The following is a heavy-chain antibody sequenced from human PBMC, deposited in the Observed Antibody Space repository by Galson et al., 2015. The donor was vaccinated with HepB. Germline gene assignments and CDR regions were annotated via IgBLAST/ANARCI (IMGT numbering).Heavy chain of an antibody. CDR2: ISAYNGNT. J-gene: IGHJ6*02. CDR3: ARDSVAAAVGMVSTLDYGMDV. CDR1: GYTFSAYY. V-gene: IGHV1-18*04. Sequence: SVKVSCKAFGYTFSAYYMHWVRQAPGQGLEWMGWISAYNGNTNHAQKLQGRVTMTTDTSTSTAYTELRSLRSDDTAVYYCARDSVAAAVGMVSTLDYGMDVWGQGTTVTVSS. D-gene: IGHD6-13*01.